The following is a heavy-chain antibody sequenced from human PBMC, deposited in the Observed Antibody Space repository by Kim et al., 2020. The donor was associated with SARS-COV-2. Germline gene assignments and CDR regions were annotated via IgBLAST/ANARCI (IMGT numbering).Heavy chain of an antibody. J-gene: IGHJ4*02. CDR1: GYAFSTHG. V-gene: IGHV1-18*01. Sequence: ASVKVSCKSSGYAFSTHGITWVRQAPGQGLQWMGLISGYSGNTNYSQTFQDRVTMTTDTTTSTAYMELRSLRSDDTAVYYCAREHNNFPPYHFDYWGQGTLVTVSS. CDR2: ISGYSGNT. CDR3: AREHNNFPPYHFDY. D-gene: IGHD2-2*01.